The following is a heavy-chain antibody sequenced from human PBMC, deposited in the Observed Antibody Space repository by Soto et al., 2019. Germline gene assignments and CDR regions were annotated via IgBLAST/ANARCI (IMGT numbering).Heavy chain of an antibody. Sequence: PGGSLRLSCAASEFTFSRYAMSWVRQAPGKGLEWVSAISGSGVSTYYADSVKGRFTISRDNSRNTLYLQMNSLRAEDTAVYYCASQTWKIYYYYMDGWGKGTTVTVSS. CDR2: ISGSGVST. D-gene: IGHD1-1*01. J-gene: IGHJ6*03. CDR3: ASQTWKIYYYYMDG. V-gene: IGHV3-23*01. CDR1: EFTFSRYA.